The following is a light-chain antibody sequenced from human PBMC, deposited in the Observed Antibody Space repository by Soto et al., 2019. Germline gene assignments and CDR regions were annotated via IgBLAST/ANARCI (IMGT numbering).Light chain of an antibody. CDR1: SSDVGGYNY. CDR2: DVS. V-gene: IGLV2-14*01. J-gene: IGLJ1*01. Sequence: QSALTQPASESGSPGQSITISCTGTSSDVGGYNYVSWYQQHPGKAPKLMIYDVSNRPSGVSNRFSGSKSGNTASLTISGLQAEDEADYYCSSYTSSSTLGGVFGTGTKLTVL. CDR3: SSYTSSSTLGGV.